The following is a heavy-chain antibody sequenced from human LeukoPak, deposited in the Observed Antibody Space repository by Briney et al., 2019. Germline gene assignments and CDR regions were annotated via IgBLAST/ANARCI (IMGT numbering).Heavy chain of an antibody. CDR1: GGTFSSYA. Sequence: ASVKVSCKASGGTFSSYAISRVRQAPGQGLEGMGRIIPIFGIANYAQKFQGRVTITADKSTSTAYMELSSLRSEDTAVYYCASGDSSGYYPDYWGQGTLVTVSS. J-gene: IGHJ4*02. CDR3: ASGDSSGYYPDY. D-gene: IGHD3-22*01. V-gene: IGHV1-69*04. CDR2: IIPIFGIA.